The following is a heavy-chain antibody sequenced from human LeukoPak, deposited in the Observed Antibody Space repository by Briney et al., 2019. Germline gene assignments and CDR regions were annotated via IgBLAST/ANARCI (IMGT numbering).Heavy chain of an antibody. D-gene: IGHD6-13*01. CDR1: GFTFSSLL. CDR3: ARGGSSSRWFWHD. Sequence: GGSLRLSCAASGFTFSSLLMTWVRQAPGKGLEWWANIKKDGGEKYYADSVKGGFTIYRENPKNSLYLQMDSLRADDTAMYYCARGGSSSRWFWHDWGQGTLVTVSS. CDR2: IKKDGGEK. J-gene: IGHJ4*02. V-gene: IGHV3-7*01.